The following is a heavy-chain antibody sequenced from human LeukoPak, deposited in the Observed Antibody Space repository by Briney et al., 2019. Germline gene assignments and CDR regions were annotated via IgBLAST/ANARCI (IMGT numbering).Heavy chain of an antibody. CDR3: AREGVNAFDI. CDR2: ISSSSSPI. D-gene: IGHD2-21*01. CDR1: GFTFSSYS. V-gene: IGHV3-48*04. J-gene: IGHJ3*02. Sequence: GGSLRLSCAASGFTFSSYSMNWVRQAPGRGLEWVSYISSSSSPIYYADSVKGRFTISRDNAKNSLSLEMNSLRAEDTAVYYCAREGVNAFDIWGQGTMVTVSS.